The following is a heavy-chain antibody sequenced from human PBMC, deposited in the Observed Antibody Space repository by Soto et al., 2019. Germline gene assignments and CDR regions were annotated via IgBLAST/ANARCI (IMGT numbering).Heavy chain of an antibody. J-gene: IGHJ3*02. D-gene: IGHD3-10*01. CDR1: GFTFSSYA. CDR3: AKVRISNYYAPHDASDI. V-gene: IGHV3-23*01. Sequence: PGGSLRLSCAASGFTFSSYAMSWVRQAPGKGLEWVSAISGSGGSTYYADSVKGRFTISRDNSKNTLYLQMNSLRAEDTAVYYCAKVRISNYYAPHDASDIWCQGPMLSVS. CDR2: ISGSGGST.